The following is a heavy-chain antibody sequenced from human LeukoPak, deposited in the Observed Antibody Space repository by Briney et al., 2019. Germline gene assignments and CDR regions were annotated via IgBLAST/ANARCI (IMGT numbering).Heavy chain of an antibody. V-gene: IGHV1-18*01. CDR3: ARAGGYYGSGSYYYYYYMDV. CDR1: GYTFTSYG. J-gene: IGHJ6*03. CDR2: ISAYNGNT. Sequence: ASVKVSCKASGYTFTSYGISWVRQAPGQGLEWMGWISAYNGNTNYAQKLQGRVTMTTDTSTSTAYMELRSLRSDDTAVYYCARAGGYYGSGSYYYYYYMDVWGKGTTVTISS. D-gene: IGHD3-10*01.